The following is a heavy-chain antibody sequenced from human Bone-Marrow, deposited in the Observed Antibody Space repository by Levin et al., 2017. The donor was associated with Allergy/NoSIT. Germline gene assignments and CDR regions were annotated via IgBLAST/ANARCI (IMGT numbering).Heavy chain of an antibody. CDR1: GFTFSIYD. Sequence: GGSLRLSCAASGFTFSIYDMHWVRQATGNGLEWVSVIGSAGDTYYPGSVKGRFTISRDNAKNSLYLQMNSLRAGDTAVYYCARASGDSNHFFDSWGQGTLVTVSS. J-gene: IGHJ4*02. CDR2: IGSAGDT. V-gene: IGHV3-13*01. D-gene: IGHD3-22*01. CDR3: ARASGDSNHFFDS.